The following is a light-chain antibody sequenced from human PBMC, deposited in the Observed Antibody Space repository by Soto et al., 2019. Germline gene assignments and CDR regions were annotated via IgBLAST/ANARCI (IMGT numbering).Light chain of an antibody. J-gene: IGKJ1*01. Sequence: EIVLTQSPGTLSLSPGERATLSCRASQSVSRNLAWYQQKPGQAPRLLIYGASSRATGIPDRFSGRGSGTDFTLTISRLEPEDFAVYYCQQYGSSPRTFGQGTKVDI. CDR2: GAS. CDR1: QSVSRN. CDR3: QQYGSSPRT. V-gene: IGKV3-20*01.